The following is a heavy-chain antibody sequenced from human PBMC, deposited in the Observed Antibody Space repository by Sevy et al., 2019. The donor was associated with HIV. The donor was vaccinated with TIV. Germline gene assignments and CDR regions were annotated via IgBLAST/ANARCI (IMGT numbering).Heavy chain of an antibody. D-gene: IGHD6-13*01. Sequence: GGSLRLSCAASGFSLSSNWMSWVRQAPGKGLEWLANIKQDGSEKFYVDSMKGRFTISRDNAMNSLFLDMHSLRVEDTAIYFCAGDSDRSSYFADWGQGTLVTVSS. CDR3: AGDSDRSSYFAD. CDR1: GFSLSSNW. J-gene: IGHJ4*02. V-gene: IGHV3-7*03. CDR2: IKQDGSEK.